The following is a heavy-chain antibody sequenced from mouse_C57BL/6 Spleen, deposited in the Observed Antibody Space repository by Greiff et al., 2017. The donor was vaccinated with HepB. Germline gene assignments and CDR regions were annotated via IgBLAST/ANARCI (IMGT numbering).Heavy chain of an antibody. D-gene: IGHD2-4*01. Sequence: EVKLMESGGGLVQPGGSLKLSCAASGFTFSDYYMYWVRQTPEKRLEWVAYISNGGGSTYYPDTVKGRFTISRDNAKNTLYLQMSRLKSEDTAMYYCARHGYDYDSAMDYWGQGTSVTVSS. J-gene: IGHJ4*01. CDR1: GFTFSDYY. CDR2: ISNGGGST. CDR3: ARHGYDYDSAMDY. V-gene: IGHV5-12*01.